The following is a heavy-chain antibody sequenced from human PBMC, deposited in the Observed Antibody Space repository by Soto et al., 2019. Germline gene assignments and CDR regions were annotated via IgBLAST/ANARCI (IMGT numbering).Heavy chain of an antibody. CDR3: AKRIMSTIGHFDS. D-gene: IGHD1-1*01. CDR1: GFTFSSYA. CDR2: ISGIGHST. J-gene: IGHJ4*02. V-gene: IGHV3-23*01. Sequence: LRLSCAASGFTFSSYAMGWVRQAPGKGLEWVSSISGIGHSTYYADSVKGRFTISRDNSKNTLHLQMNSLRAEDTAVYYCAKRIMSTIGHFDSWGQGTLVTVSS.